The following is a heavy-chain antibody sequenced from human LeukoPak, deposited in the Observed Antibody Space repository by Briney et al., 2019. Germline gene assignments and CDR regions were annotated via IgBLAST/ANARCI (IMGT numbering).Heavy chain of an antibody. V-gene: IGHV4-59*01. J-gene: IGHJ4*02. Sequence: PSETLSLTCTVSGGSISRYYWSWIRQPPGKGREWVGYIYYSGSTNYNPSLKSRVTISVDTSKNQFSLKLSSVTAADTAVYYCASSYCSGGSCYSLGFDYWGQGTLVTVSS. D-gene: IGHD2-15*01. CDR3: ASSYCSGGSCYSLGFDY. CDR1: GGSISRYY. CDR2: IYYSGST.